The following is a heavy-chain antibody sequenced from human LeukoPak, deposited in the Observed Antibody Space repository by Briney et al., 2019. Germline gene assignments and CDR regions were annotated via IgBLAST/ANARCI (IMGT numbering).Heavy chain of an antibody. CDR2: ISGSGGST. CDR1: GFTFSSYA. D-gene: IGHD6-13*01. Sequence: GGSLRLSCAASGFTFSSYAMSWVRQAPGEGLEWVSAISGSGGSTYYADSVKGRFTISRDNSKNTLYLQMNTLRAEDTAVYYCARDLQDSSSWHNFDYWGQGTLVTVSS. V-gene: IGHV3-23*01. CDR3: ARDLQDSSSWHNFDY. J-gene: IGHJ4*02.